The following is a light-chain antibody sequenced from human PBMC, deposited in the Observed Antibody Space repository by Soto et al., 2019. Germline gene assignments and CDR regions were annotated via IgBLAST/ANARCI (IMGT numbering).Light chain of an antibody. CDR1: SSDVGGYYY. CDR2: EVT. J-gene: IGLJ1*01. CDR3: SSYTISSTYV. V-gene: IGLV2-14*01. Sequence: QSALTQAASVAGSPCRSLRIACTGTSSDVGGYYYVSCYQPHPGKAPKVMIYEVTTRPSGLSNRFSGSKSGNTASLTISGLLAEDEADYYGSSYTISSTYVFGTGTNVTVL.